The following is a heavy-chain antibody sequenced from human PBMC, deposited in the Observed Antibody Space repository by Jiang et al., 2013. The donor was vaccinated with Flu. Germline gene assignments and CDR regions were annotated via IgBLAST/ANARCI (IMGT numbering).Heavy chain of an antibody. CDR3: ARDLNEGDGSGSLVFDY. J-gene: IGHJ4*02. CDR2: INPNSGGT. Sequence: TGYYMHWVRQAPGQGLEWMGWINPNSGGTNYAQKFQGWVTMTRDTSISTAYMELSRLRSDDTAVYYCARDLNEGDGSGSLVFDYWGQGTLVTVSS. D-gene: IGHD3-10*01. CDR1: TGYY. V-gene: IGHV1-2*04.